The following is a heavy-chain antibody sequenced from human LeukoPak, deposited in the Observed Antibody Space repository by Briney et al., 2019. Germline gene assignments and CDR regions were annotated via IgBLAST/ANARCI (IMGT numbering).Heavy chain of an antibody. Sequence: SETLSLTCTVSGGSISSSSYYWGWIRQPPGKGLEWIGSIYYSGSTYYNPSLKSRVTISVDTSKNQFSLKLSSVTAADTAVYYCARHPRMLYRIAAAGTGDYWGQGTLVTVSS. D-gene: IGHD6-13*01. J-gene: IGHJ4*02. CDR1: GGSISSSSYY. CDR3: ARHPRMLYRIAAAGTGDY. V-gene: IGHV4-39*01. CDR2: IYYSGST.